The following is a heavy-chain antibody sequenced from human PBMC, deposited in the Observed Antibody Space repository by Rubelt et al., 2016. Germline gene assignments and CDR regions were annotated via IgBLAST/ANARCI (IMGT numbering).Heavy chain of an antibody. D-gene: IGHD2-21*01. J-gene: IGHJ4*02. CDR2: IWYDGSDK. CDR1: GFTFSSYG. V-gene: IGHV3-33*01. Sequence: PGRSLRLSCAASGFTFSSYGLHWVRQAPGKGLEWVAVIWYDGSDKFYADSVRGRFTISRDNSKNTLYLQMNSLRVEDTAVYYCARGCGGACYNPGDYWGQGAHVIVSS. CDR3: ARGCGGACYNPGDY.